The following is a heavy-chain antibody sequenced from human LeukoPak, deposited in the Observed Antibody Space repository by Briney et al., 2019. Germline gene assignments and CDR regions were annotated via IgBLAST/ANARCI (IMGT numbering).Heavy chain of an antibody. CDR1: GYTFTSYG. D-gene: IGHD6-6*01. CDR3: ARVSEVELVIDY. V-gene: IGHV1-18*01. J-gene: IGHJ4*02. CDR2: ISAYNGNT. Sequence: ASVKVSCKASGYTFTSYGISGVRQAPGQGLEWMGWISAYNGNTNYAQKLQGRVTMTTDTSTSTAYMELRSLRSDDAAVYYCARVSEVELVIDYWGQGTLVTVSS.